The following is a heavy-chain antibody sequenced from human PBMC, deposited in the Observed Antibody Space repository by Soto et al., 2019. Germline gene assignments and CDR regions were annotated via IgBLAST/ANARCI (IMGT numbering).Heavy chain of an antibody. CDR3: ATDSGYCSGPSVNHYLDY. CDR1: GVTVGYYW. V-gene: IGHV3-7*01. J-gene: IGHJ4*01. CDR2: ITWAASEH. Sequence: GGCGRLSCAASGVTVGYYWMSWVRQAPGKGLQCFATITWAASEHNYRDSVQGRFSMSRDTSQNSVYLQMVSLRAEDTAVYYCATDSGYCSGPSVNHYLDYWGHGTLVTVSS. D-gene: IGHD2-15*01.